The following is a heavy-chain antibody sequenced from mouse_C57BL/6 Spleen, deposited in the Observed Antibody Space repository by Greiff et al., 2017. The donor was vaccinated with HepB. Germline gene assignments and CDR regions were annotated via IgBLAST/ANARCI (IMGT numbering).Heavy chain of an antibody. V-gene: IGHV1-22*01. CDR3: ARRRELGAWFAY. Sequence: VQLQQSGPELVKPGASVKMSCKASGYTFTDYNMHWVKQSHGKSLEWIGYINPNNGGTSYNQKFKGKATLTVNKSSSTAYMELRSLTSEDSAVYYCARRRELGAWFAYWGQGTLVTVSA. CDR1: GYTFTDYN. D-gene: IGHD4-1*01. J-gene: IGHJ3*01. CDR2: INPNNGGT.